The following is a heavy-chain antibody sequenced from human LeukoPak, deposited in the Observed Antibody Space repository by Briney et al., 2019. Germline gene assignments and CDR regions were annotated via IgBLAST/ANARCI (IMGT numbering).Heavy chain of an antibody. CDR2: IKQDGSEK. V-gene: IGHV3-7*03. CDR1: GITFRNFW. Sequence: GESLRLSCAASGITFRNFWMSWVRQAPGKGLEWVANIKQDGSEKYYVDSVKGRFTISRDNSKNTLYLQMNSLRAEDTAVYYCAKDSINSAEYWGQGTLVTVSS. CDR3: AKDSINSAEY. J-gene: IGHJ4*02. D-gene: IGHD3-10*01.